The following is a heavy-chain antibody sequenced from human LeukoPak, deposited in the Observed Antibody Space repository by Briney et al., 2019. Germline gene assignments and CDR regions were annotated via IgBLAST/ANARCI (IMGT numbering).Heavy chain of an antibody. D-gene: IGHD3-9*01. J-gene: IGHJ5*02. V-gene: IGHV1-18*01. CDR1: GYTFTNYG. CDR3: ARGDYDILTGLNWFDP. Sequence: ASVKVSCKASGYTFTNYGVSWVRQAPGQGLEWMGWISAYNGNTNYAQKLQGRVTMTTDTSTSTAYMELRSLRSDDTAVYYCARGDYDILTGLNWFDPWGQGTLVTVSS. CDR2: ISAYNGNT.